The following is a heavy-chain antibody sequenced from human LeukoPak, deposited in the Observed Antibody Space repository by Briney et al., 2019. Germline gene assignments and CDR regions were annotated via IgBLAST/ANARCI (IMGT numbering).Heavy chain of an antibody. D-gene: IGHD3-3*01. CDR2: ISSSGSYI. Sequence: GGSLRLSCAASKFTFSSYSMTWVRQAPGKGLGWVSSISSSGSYIYYADSVKGRFTISRDNAKNSLYLQINSLRAEDTAVYYCARDTLSGVLIGPRMDVWGQGTTVTVSS. J-gene: IGHJ6*02. CDR3: ARDTLSGVLIGPRMDV. V-gene: IGHV3-21*01. CDR1: KFTFSSYS.